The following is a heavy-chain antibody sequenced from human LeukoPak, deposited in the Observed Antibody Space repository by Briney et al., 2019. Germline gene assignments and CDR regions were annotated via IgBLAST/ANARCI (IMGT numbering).Heavy chain of an antibody. CDR2: ISAYNGNT. CDR1: GYTFTNYG. CDR3: ARGLGQTTGTTGGYYFDF. V-gene: IGHV1-18*01. Sequence: ASVKVSCKASGYTFTNYGITWVRQAPGQGLEWMGWISAYNGNTNYAQKFQGRVTMTTDTSTTTAYMELRSLRSDDTAVYYCARGLGQTTGTTGGYYFDFWGQGTLVTVSS. J-gene: IGHJ4*02. D-gene: IGHD1-1*01.